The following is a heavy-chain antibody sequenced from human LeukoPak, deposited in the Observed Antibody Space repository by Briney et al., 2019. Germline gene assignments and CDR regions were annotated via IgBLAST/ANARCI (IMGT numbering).Heavy chain of an antibody. CDR1: GFTFSSYA. Sequence: GASLRLSCAASGFTFSSYAMSWVRQAPGKGLEWVSAISVSGGTTYYADSVKGRFTISRDNSKNTLYLQMNSLRAEDTAVYFCAIGYSSTSGHWFDPWGQGTLVTVSS. CDR2: ISVSGGTT. CDR3: AIGYSSTSGHWFDP. J-gene: IGHJ5*02. D-gene: IGHD2-2*01. V-gene: IGHV3-23*01.